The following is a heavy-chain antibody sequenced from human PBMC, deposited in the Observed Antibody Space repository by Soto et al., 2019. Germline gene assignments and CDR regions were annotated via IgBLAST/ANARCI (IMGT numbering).Heavy chain of an antibody. Sequence: QVQLVQSGAEVKKPGSSVRVSCKASGTIFSSYTISWVRQAPGQGLEWMGRIIPILGETNSAQKFQDRVTITAEKSTEQAYMELNSLRLEDTAVYYCARGLGGRMDDWGQGTTVTVSS. CDR1: GTIFSSYT. J-gene: IGHJ6*02. D-gene: IGHD3-16*01. CDR2: IIPILGET. V-gene: IGHV1-69*08. CDR3: ARGLGGRMDD.